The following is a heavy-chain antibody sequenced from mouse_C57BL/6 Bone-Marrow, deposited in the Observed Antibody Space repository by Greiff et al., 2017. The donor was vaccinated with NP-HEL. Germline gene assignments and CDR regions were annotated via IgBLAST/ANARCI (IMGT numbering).Heavy chain of an antibody. CDR2: INPGSGGT. V-gene: IGHV1-54*01. CDR1: GYAFTNYL. Sequence: QVQLQQSGAELVRPGTSVKVSCKASGYAFTNYLIEWVKQRPGQGLEWIGVINPGSGGTNYNEKFKGKATLTADKSSSTAYMQLSSLTSEDSAVYFCAHYFDVWGTGTTVTVSS. CDR3: AHYFDV. J-gene: IGHJ1*03.